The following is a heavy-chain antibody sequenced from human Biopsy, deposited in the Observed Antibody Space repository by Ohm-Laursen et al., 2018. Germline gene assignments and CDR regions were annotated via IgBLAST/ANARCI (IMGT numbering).Heavy chain of an antibody. J-gene: IGHJ3*01. V-gene: IGHV3-7*01. D-gene: IGHD2-8*01. CDR2: INEDGSVT. CDR1: GFTFSQYW. Sequence: SLRLSCAASGFTFSQYWMTWVRQSPGKGLEWVANINEDGSVTNYLDSVKGRFAVSRDNAKNSAYLQMNSLRTEDTAIYYCARDSGGGDSINGWYDALDLWGRGTTVTVSS. CDR3: ARDSGGGDSINGWYDALDL.